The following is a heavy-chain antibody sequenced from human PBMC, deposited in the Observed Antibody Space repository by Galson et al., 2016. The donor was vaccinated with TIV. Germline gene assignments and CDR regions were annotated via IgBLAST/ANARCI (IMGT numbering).Heavy chain of an antibody. D-gene: IGHD3-10*01. J-gene: IGHJ6*02. CDR2: ISGSGATT. CDR1: GFTFSSHA. V-gene: IGHV3-23*01. Sequence: SLRLSCAASGFTFSSHAMTWVRQAPGKGLEWVSAISGSGATTHYADSVKGRFTISRDNSKNTLYVLMDSLRAEDTALYYCAKVPSSGFSYYYGWDVWGQGTTATVS. CDR3: AKVPSSGFSYYYGWDV.